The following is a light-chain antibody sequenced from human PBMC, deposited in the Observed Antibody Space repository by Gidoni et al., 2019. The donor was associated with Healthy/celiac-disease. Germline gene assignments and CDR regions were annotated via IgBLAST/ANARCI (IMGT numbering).Light chain of an antibody. CDR3: GTWDSSLSVVV. J-gene: IGLJ2*01. CDR2: DNN. V-gene: IGLV1-51*01. Sequence: QSVLTQPPSVSAAPGQKVTISCSGSSSNMGNNYVSWYHQLPGTAPKLLIYDNNKRPSGIPDRFSGSKSGTSATLGITGLQTGDEADYYCGTWDSSLSVVVFGGGTKLTVL. CDR1: SSNMGNNY.